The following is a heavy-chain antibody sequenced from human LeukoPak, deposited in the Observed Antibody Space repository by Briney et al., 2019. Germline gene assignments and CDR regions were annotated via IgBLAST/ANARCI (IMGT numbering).Heavy chain of an antibody. CDR3: AREVGEAFDI. D-gene: IGHD3-16*01. J-gene: IGHJ3*02. Sequence: SETLSLTCAVYGGSFSGYYWSWIRQPPGKGLEWIGEINHSGSTNYNPSLKSRVTISVDTSKNQFSLKLSSVTAADTAVYYCAREVGEAFDIWGQGTMVTVSS. V-gene: IGHV4-34*01. CDR1: GGSFSGYY. CDR2: INHSGST.